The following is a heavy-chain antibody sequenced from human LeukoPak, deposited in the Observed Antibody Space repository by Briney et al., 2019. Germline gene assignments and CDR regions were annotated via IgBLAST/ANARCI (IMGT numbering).Heavy chain of an antibody. CDR3: ARDPIAVAGSKVDY. CDR1: GFTFDDYG. Sequence: GGSLRLSCAASGFTFDDYGMSWVRQAPGKGLEWVSGINWNGGSTGYADSVKGRFTISRDNAKNSLYLQMNSLRAEDTALYYCARDPIAVAGSKVDYWGQGTLVTVSS. J-gene: IGHJ4*02. V-gene: IGHV3-20*04. CDR2: INWNGGST. D-gene: IGHD6-19*01.